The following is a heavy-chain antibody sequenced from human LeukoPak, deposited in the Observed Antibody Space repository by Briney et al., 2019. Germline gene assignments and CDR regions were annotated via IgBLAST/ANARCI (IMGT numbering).Heavy chain of an antibody. Sequence: SETLSLTCTVSGGSISSYYWSWIRQPPGRGLEWIGYIFYSGSTNYNPSLKSRVTISVDTSKNQFSLKLSSVTAADTAVYYCARGRFLDAFDIWGQGTMVTVSS. CDR1: GGSISSYY. CDR2: IFYSGST. D-gene: IGHD3-3*01. V-gene: IGHV4-59*01. CDR3: ARGRFLDAFDI. J-gene: IGHJ3*02.